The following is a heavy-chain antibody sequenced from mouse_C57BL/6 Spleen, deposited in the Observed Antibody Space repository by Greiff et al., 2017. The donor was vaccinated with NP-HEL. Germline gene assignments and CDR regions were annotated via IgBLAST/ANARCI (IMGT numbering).Heavy chain of an antibody. V-gene: IGHV3-6*01. CDR3: TREDDSSYWYFDD. J-gene: IGHJ1*03. Sequence: EVQLQESGPGLVKPSQSLSLTCSVTGYSITSGYYWNWIRQFPGNQLEWMGFISYGGSNNYNPTLKHRISITRYTSKTQFIQKWNSVTTDDTATFYCTREDDSSYWYFDDWGTGTTLTVSS. CDR1: GYSITSGYY. CDR2: ISYGGSN. D-gene: IGHD1-1*01.